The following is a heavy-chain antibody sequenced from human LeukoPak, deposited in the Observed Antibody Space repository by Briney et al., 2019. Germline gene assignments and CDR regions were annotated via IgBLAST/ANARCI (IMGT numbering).Heavy chain of an antibody. J-gene: IGHJ4*02. Sequence: GESLKISCKGSGYRLTSYWIAWVRQMPGKGLECMGIIYPGDSDTKYSPSFQGQVTISPDKPISTAYLQWSSLKASDTAMYYCARQPTVTTNSDYWGQGTLVTVSS. D-gene: IGHD4-17*01. CDR1: GYRLTSYW. CDR3: ARQPTVTTNSDY. V-gene: IGHV5-51*01. CDR2: IYPGDSDT.